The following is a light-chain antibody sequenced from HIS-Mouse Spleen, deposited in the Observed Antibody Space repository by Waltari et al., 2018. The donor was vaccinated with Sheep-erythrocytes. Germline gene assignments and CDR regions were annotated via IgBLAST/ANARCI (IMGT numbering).Light chain of an antibody. J-gene: IGKJ3*01. V-gene: IGKV1-39*01. Sequence: DIQMTQSPSSLSASVGDRVTITCRASQRISSYLNWYQQKPGKAPKHLIYAASRFQSVGSSRFSGSGSGTDFTLTSSSLQPEDFATYYCQQSYSTPQFTFGPGTKVDIK. CDR2: AAS. CDR3: QQSYSTPQFT. CDR1: QRISSY.